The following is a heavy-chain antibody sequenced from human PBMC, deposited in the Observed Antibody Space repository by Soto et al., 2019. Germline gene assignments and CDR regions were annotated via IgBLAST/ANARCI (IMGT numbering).Heavy chain of an antibody. Sequence: PGGSLRLSCATSGFTFSSYDMHWVRQAPGKGLEWVAVISYDGSSKYYADSVKGRFTISRDNSKNTLYLQMNSLRAGDTAVYYCGRNTGVWSGYYYYYLYYGMYVWGQGTTVTVSS. CDR2: ISYDGSSK. J-gene: IGHJ6*02. D-gene: IGHD3-3*01. CDR3: GRNTGVWSGYYYYYLYYGMYV. V-gene: IGHV3-30-3*01. CDR1: GFTFSSYD.